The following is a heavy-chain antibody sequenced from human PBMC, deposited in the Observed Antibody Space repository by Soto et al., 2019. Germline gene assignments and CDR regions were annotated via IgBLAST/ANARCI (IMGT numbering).Heavy chain of an antibody. Sequence: QVQLVQSGAEVKKPGSSVKVSCKASGGTFSNFAISWVRQAPGQGLEWMGAIIPTFASPYYAQRFQGRISITADASTTTAVMEVSSLRSDDTAVYFCARDRVMRGNSYYYGMDVWGQGTTVTVSS. CDR1: GGTFSNFA. J-gene: IGHJ6*02. CDR3: ARDRVMRGNSYYYGMDV. CDR2: IIPTFASP. D-gene: IGHD2-8*01. V-gene: IGHV1-69*12.